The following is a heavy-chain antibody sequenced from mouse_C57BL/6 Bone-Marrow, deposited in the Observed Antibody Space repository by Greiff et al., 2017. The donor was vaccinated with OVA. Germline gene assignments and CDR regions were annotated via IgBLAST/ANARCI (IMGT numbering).Heavy chain of an antibody. CDR3: AKGGFRYAMDY. D-gene: IGHD3-2*02. J-gene: IGHJ4*01. CDR1: GFSLTSYG. Sequence: VMLVESGPGLVQPSQSLSITCTVSGFSLTSYGVHWVRQSPGKGLEWLGVIWSGGGTDYNAAFISRLSISKDNSKSQVFFKMNSLQADDTAIDYCAKGGFRYAMDYWGQGTSVTVSS. CDR2: IWSGGGT. V-gene: IGHV2-2*01.